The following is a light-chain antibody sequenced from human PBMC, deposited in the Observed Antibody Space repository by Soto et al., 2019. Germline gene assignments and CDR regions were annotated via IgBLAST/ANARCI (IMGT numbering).Light chain of an antibody. CDR1: QSIRSW. CDR2: KAS. Sequence: DIQMTQSPSTLPASVGDRVTITCRASQSIRSWLAWYQQKPGKAPKLLIYKASRSESGVPSRSSGSGSGTEFTLTISSLQPDDFATYYCQQYNSYPWTFGQGTKVEIK. CDR3: QQYNSYPWT. V-gene: IGKV1-5*03. J-gene: IGKJ1*01.